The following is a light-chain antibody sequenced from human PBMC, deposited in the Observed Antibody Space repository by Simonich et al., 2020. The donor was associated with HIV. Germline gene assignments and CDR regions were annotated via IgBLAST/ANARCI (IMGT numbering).Light chain of an antibody. CDR1: SGSVSTSYY. V-gene: IGLV8-61*01. Sequence: QTVVTQETSSSVSPGGTVKLTCALSSGSVSTSYYPTWYHQTPGRPPRTVIYTTNTRSSGVPDRFSGSILGNKAVLTITGAQADDESDYYCVLYMGSGIWVFGGGTKLTVL. CDR2: TTN. J-gene: IGLJ3*02. CDR3: VLYMGSGIWV.